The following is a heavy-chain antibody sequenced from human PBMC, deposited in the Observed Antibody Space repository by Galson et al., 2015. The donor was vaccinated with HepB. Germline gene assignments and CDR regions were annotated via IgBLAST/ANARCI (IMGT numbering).Heavy chain of an antibody. J-gene: IGHJ5*02. V-gene: IGHV1-18*01. CDR3: ARAYSSSWYPSWIDP. CDR2: ISAYNGNT. Sequence: SVKVSCKASGYTFTSYGISWVRQAPGQGLEWMGWISAYNGNTNYAQKLQGRVTMTTDTSTSTAYMELRSLRSDDTAVYYCARAYSSSWYPSWIDPWGQGTLVTVSS. CDR1: GYTFTSYG. D-gene: IGHD6-13*01.